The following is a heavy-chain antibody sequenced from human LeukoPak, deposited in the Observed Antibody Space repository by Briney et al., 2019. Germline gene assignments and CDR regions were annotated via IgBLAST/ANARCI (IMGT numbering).Heavy chain of an antibody. J-gene: IGHJ3*02. D-gene: IGHD3-3*02. V-gene: IGHV3-48*03. CDR1: GFTFSSYE. CDR2: ISSSGSTI. CDR3: ARNRIRTDAFDI. Sequence: GGSLRLSCAASGFTFSSYEMNWVRQAPGKGLEWVSYISSSGSTIYYADSVKGRFTISRDNAKNSLYLQMNSLRAEDTAVYYCARNRIRTDAFDIWGQGTMVTVSS.